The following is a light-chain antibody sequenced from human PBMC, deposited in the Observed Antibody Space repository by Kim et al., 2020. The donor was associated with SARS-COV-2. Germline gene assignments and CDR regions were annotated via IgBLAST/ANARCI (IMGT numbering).Light chain of an antibody. CDR2: AAS. J-gene: IGKJ1*01. CDR1: QSLSSNS. V-gene: IGKV3-20*01. Sequence: SSGERATLSCRARQSLSSNSLAWYQQKPGQAPRLLIYAASSRATGIPDRFSGSGSGTDFTLTISRLEPEDFAMYYCQQYEGSSKTFGHGTKV. CDR3: QQYEGSSKT.